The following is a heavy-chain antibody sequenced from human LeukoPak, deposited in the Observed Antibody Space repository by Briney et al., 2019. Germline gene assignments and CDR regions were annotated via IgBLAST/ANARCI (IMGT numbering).Heavy chain of an antibody. CDR2: ITYDGITT. V-gene: IGHV3-30*18. CDR1: GFTLSSCG. Sequence: QPGTSLRLSCAASGFTLSSCGMHWVRQAPGKGLEWVAVITYDGITTYFDDSVKGRFTISRDTSKSMLYLQMNSLRPEDTAVYYCVKDQSSGNYRTADFWGQGTLVTVSS. CDR3: VKDQSSGNYRTADF. J-gene: IGHJ4*02. D-gene: IGHD3-10*01.